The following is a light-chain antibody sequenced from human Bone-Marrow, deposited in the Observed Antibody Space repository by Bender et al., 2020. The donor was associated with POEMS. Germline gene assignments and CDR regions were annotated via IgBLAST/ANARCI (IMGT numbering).Light chain of an antibody. CDR2: DVT. CDR3: CSYGGSSVI. CDR1: SSDVGGYNY. Sequence: QTAPTQPASVSGSPGQSITISCTGTSSDVGGYNYVSWYQHHPGKAPKLMIYDVTKRPSGVPDRFSGSKSGNTASLTISGLQAEDEADYYCCSYGGSSVIFGGGTKLTVL. J-gene: IGLJ2*01. V-gene: IGLV2-14*03.